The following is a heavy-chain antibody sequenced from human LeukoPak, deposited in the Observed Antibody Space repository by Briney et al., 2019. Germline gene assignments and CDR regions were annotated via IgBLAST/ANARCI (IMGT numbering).Heavy chain of an antibody. CDR2: IYGGGST. Sequence: GGSLRLSCAASGFTVSSNFMAWVRQAPGKGLEWVSVIYGGGSTFYADSVKGRSTISRDNSQNTMYLQMNGLRAEDTAVYYCARGYYYDSSGYYYFDYWGQGTLVTVSS. CDR1: GFTVSSNF. D-gene: IGHD3-22*01. CDR3: ARGYYYDSSGYYYFDY. J-gene: IGHJ4*02. V-gene: IGHV3-53*01.